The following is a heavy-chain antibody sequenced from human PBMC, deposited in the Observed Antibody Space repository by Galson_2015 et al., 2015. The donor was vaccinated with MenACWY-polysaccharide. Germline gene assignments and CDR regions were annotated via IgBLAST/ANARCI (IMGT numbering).Heavy chain of an antibody. CDR2: IVVGSGNT. D-gene: IGHD6-13*01. CDR1: GFTFTSSA. CDR3: AAVGGRNSSSWYLDY. J-gene: IGHJ4*02. V-gene: IGHV1-58*01. Sequence: SVKVSCKASGFTFTSSAVQWVRQARGQRLEWIGWIVVGSGNTNYAQKFQERVTITRDMSTSTAYMELSSLRSEDTAVYYCAAVGGRNSSSWYLDYWGRGTLVTVSS.